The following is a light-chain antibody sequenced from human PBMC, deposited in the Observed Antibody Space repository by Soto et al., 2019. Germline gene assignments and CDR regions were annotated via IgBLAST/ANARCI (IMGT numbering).Light chain of an antibody. V-gene: IGKV1-5*01. Sequence: DIQMTQSPSTLSASVGARVTITCRASQSISNWLAWYQQKPGKAPKLLIYDASSLESGVPSRFSGSGSGTEFTLTISSLQPDDFATYYCQQYNSYSQTFGQGTQLEIK. CDR2: DAS. J-gene: IGKJ2*01. CDR1: QSISNW. CDR3: QQYNSYSQT.